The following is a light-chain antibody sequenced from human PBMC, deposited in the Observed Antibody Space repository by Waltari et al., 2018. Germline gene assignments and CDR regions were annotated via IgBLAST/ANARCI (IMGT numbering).Light chain of an antibody. J-gene: IGKJ1*01. V-gene: IGKV1-5*03. CDR2: KAS. CDR1: QRISSW. Sequence: DFQMTQSPSTLSASVGDRVTITCRASQRISSWLAWYQQKPGQAPKPLIYKASTLQSGVPSRFSGNGSETEFTLTISSLQPDDFATYYCQQYDRYSSWTFGQGTKVDIK. CDR3: QQYDRYSSWT.